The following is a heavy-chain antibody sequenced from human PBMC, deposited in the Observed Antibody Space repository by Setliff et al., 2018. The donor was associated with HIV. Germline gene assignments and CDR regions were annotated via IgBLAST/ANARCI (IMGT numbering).Heavy chain of an antibody. Sequence: SETLSLTCAVYGGSFSGFYWSWIRQPPGKGLEWIGEVHHSGSTNYNPSLKSRVTISVDTSKKQFSLKLTSVTAADSAVYYCARVAGGVDAFDIWGQGTMVTVSS. CDR2: VHHSGST. V-gene: IGHV4-34*01. CDR1: GGSFSGFY. CDR3: ARVAGGVDAFDI. D-gene: IGHD6-19*01. J-gene: IGHJ3*02.